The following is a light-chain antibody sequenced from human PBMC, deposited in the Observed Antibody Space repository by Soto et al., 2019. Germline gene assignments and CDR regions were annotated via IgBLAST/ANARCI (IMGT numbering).Light chain of an antibody. CDR1: QGISSW. J-gene: IGKJ1*01. CDR2: TAS. Sequence: DIQMTQSPSSVSASVGDTVTITCRASQGISSWLAWYQQKPGRAPKLLIYTASSLQGGAPSRFTGSGSGTDFTLTITSLQPDDIATYYCLQHNSYPWTFGQGTKVDIK. CDR3: LQHNSYPWT. V-gene: IGKV1-12*01.